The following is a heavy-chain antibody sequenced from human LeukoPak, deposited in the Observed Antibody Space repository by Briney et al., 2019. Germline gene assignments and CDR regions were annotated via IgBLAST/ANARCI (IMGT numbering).Heavy chain of an antibody. D-gene: IGHD3/OR15-3a*01. CDR1: GYSISSSYY. CDR3: ARFRPGLGVWTGYYPFDY. V-gene: IGHV4-61*01. Sequence: SETLSLTCTVSGYSISSSYYWSWLLQPPGKGLEWIVFISYSGSKNYNPSLNFRVTISVDTSKNQFSLKLGPVSAADTAVYYCARFRPGLGVWTGYYPFDYWGLGTLVTVSS. CDR2: ISYSGSK. J-gene: IGHJ4*02.